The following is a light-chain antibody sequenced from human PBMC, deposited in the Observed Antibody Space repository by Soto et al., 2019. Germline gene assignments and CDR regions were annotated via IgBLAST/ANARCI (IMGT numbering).Light chain of an antibody. Sequence: EIVSTQSPGTLSLSPGERATLSCRASQSLANSFIAWYQQKPGQAPRLLIYDTSSRASGIPDRFSGSGSGTDFTLTISRLETEDFAVFYCQQYGTSEIIFGQGTRLEIK. CDR1: QSLANSF. J-gene: IGKJ5*01. CDR2: DTS. V-gene: IGKV3-20*01. CDR3: QQYGTSEII.